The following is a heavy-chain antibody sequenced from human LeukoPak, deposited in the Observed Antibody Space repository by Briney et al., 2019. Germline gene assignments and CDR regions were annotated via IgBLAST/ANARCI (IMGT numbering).Heavy chain of an antibody. J-gene: IGHJ3*02. CDR1: GYTFTSYD. V-gene: IGHV1-8*01. D-gene: IGHD4-17*01. CDR2: MNPNSGNT. Sequence: EASVKVSCKASGYTFTSYDINWVRQATGQGLEWMGWMNPNSGNTGYAQKFQGRVTMTRNTSISTAYMELSSLRSEDTAVYYCARYFGDFDAFDIWGQGTMVTVSS. CDR3: ARYFGDFDAFDI.